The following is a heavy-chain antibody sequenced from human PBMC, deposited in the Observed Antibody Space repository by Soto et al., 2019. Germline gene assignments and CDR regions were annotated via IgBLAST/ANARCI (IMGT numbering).Heavy chain of an antibody. CDR2: ISGSGGST. J-gene: IGHJ4*02. Sequence: EVQLLESGGGLVQPGGALRLSCAASGFTFSSYAMRWVRQAPGKGREWVSAISGSGGSTYYADSVKGRFTISRDNSKNTLYLQMNSLRAEDTAVYYCARRGSGNYYDYWGQGTLVTVSS. CDR3: ARRGSGNYYDY. D-gene: IGHD1-26*01. V-gene: IGHV3-23*01. CDR1: GFTFSSYA.